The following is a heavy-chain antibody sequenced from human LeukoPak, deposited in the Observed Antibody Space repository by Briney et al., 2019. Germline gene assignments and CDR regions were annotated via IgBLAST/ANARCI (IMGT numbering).Heavy chain of an antibody. CDR1: GGSISSGDYY. Sequence: SETLSLTCTVSGGSISSGDYYWSWIRQPPGKGLEWIGYIYYSGSTYYNPSLKSRVTISVDTSKNQFSLKLSSVTAADTAVYYCARGEDGYNYVGPLVDYWGQGTLVTVSS. CDR2: IYYSGST. CDR3: ARGEDGYNYVGPLVDY. J-gene: IGHJ4*02. D-gene: IGHD5-24*01. V-gene: IGHV4-30-4*01.